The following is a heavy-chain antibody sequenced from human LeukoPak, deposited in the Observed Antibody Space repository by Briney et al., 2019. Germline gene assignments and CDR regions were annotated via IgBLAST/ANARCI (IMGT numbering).Heavy chain of an antibody. Sequence: GGSLRLSCAASGFTFSSYAMSWVRQAPGKGLEWVSAISGSGGSTYYADSVKGRFTISRDNSKNTLYLQMHSLRAEDTAVYYCAKGYDSSGYPPFDYWGQGTLVTVSS. CDR1: GFTFSSYA. CDR3: AKGYDSSGYPPFDY. J-gene: IGHJ4*02. D-gene: IGHD3-22*01. V-gene: IGHV3-23*01. CDR2: ISGSGGST.